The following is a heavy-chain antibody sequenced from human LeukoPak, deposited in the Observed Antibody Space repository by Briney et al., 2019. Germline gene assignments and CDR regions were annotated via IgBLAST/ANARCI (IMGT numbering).Heavy chain of an antibody. CDR3: ASEVRGPNRNWYYYGMEV. J-gene: IGHJ6*02. CDR2: ITGSGDYT. D-gene: IGHD3-10*01. Sequence: GGSLRLSCAAAGFTFSSYARGWVRQAPGKGLEWVSSITGSGDYTYYADSVKGRFTISRDNSKNTLYLQMNSLRAEDTAVYYCASEVRGPNRNWYYYGMEVWGQGTTVTVSS. CDR1: GFTFSSYA. V-gene: IGHV3-23*01.